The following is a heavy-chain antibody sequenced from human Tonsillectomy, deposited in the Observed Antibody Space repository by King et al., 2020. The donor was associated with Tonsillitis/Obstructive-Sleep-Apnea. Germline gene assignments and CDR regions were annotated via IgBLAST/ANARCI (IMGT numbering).Heavy chain of an antibody. CDR2: ISGTGDNT. Sequence: VQLVESGGGLVQPGGSLRLSCEASTFRFSDYAMSWVRQAPGKGLEWVSGISGTGDNTEYADSVKGRFTISRDNSKNTLLLQMSSLRVEDTAIYYCAKDADGDYVEASAFGVWGQGTMATVSS. D-gene: IGHD4-17*01. V-gene: IGHV3-23*04. J-gene: IGHJ3*01. CDR3: AKDADGDYVEASAFGV. CDR1: TFRFSDYA.